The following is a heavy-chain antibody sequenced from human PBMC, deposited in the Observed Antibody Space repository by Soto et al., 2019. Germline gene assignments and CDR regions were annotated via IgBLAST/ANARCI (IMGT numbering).Heavy chain of an antibody. CDR2: INDDGRRT. J-gene: IGHJ4*02. V-gene: IGHV3-74*01. D-gene: IGHD4-4*01. CDR3: ARRHRPSYTSDY. Sequence: EVQLVESGGCLVQPGGTLRLSCAASGFTFSSYWMHWVRQAPGKGLEWVSRINDDGRRTSYADSVKGRFAISRDNAKNTLYLQMNSLRDDDTAIYYCARRHRPSYTSDYWGQGTLVTVSS. CDR1: GFTFSSYW.